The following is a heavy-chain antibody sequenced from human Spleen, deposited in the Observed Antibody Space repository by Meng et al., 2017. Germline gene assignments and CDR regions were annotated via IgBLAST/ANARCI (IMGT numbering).Heavy chain of an antibody. J-gene: IGHJ4*02. CDR2: INHSGST. CDR1: GGSFSVYY. CDR3: ARGPTTMAHDFDY. V-gene: IGHV4-34*01. D-gene: IGHD4-11*01. Sequence: QVQLQQWGAGLLEPSETLSLTCVVSGGSFSVYYWSWIRQPPGKGLEWIGEINHSGSTNYNPSLESRATISVDTSQNNLSLKLSSVTAADSAVYYYARGPTTMAHDFDYWGQGTLVTVSS.